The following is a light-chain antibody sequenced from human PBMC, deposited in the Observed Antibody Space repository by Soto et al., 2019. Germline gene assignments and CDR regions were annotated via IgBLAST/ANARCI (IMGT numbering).Light chain of an antibody. J-gene: IGKJ1*01. CDR3: QQYEKWPRT. Sequence: IVLTQSPGTLSLSPGEGATLPCRASQSVSRKLAWYQKTRGQAPRLLIYGASNRATGVPARFSGSGSGTEFTLTISSLQSEDFAVYHCQQYEKWPRTFGQGTKVDIK. V-gene: IGKV3-15*01. CDR1: QSVSRK. CDR2: GAS.